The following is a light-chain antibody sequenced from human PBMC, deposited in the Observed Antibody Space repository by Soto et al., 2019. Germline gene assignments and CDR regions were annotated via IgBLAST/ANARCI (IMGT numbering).Light chain of an antibody. Sequence: DIQMTQSPSTLSASVGDRVTITCRASQSISSWLAWYQQKPGKAPKLLIYKASTLASGVPSNFSGSGSGTEFTLTISSLQPEDFATYYCQQYNSYQWTFGQGTKVDVK. CDR2: KAS. J-gene: IGKJ1*01. CDR3: QQYNSYQWT. CDR1: QSISSW. V-gene: IGKV1-5*03.